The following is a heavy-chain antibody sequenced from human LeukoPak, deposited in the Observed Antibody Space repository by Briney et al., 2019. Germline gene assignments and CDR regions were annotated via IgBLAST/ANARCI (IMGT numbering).Heavy chain of an antibody. CDR1: GGSFSDYD. Sequence: PSEALSLTCAVYGGSFSDYDWNWIRQPPGRGLEWIGEINHSGSTNYNPSLKTRVTISIDTSRNQFSLKLNSVTAADTAVYYCARAPPTDKWHDRSPLLFNYWGQGSLVTISS. J-gene: IGHJ4*02. CDR3: ARAPPTDKWHDRSPLLFNY. CDR2: INHSGST. D-gene: IGHD1-1*01. V-gene: IGHV4-34*01.